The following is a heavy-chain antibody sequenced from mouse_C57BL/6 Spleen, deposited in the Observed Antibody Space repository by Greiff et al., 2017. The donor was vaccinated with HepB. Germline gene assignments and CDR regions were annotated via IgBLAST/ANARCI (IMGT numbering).Heavy chain of an antibody. V-gene: IGHV1-64*01. Sequence: QVQLQQPGAELVKPGASVKLSCKASGYTFTSYWMHWVKQRPGQGLEWIGMIHPNSGSTNYNEKFKSKATLTVDKSSSTAYMQLSSLTSADSAVYYCARRGTTVVPYYFDYWGQGTTLTVSS. CDR2: IHPNSGST. J-gene: IGHJ2*01. CDR3: ARRGTTVVPYYFDY. CDR1: GYTFTSYW. D-gene: IGHD1-1*01.